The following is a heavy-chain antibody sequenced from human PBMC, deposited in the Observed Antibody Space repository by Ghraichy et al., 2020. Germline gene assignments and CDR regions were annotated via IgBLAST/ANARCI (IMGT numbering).Heavy chain of an antibody. V-gene: IGHV3-21*01. D-gene: IGHD3-10*01. CDR3: ARDGALGYGSD. CDR2: ISSSSSYI. J-gene: IGHJ4*02. Sequence: GGSLRLSCAASGFTFSSYSMNWVRQAPGKGLEWVSSISSSSSYIYYADSVKGRFTISRDNAKNSLYLQMNSLRAEDTAVYYCARDGALGYGSDWGQGTLVTVSS. CDR1: GFTFSSYS.